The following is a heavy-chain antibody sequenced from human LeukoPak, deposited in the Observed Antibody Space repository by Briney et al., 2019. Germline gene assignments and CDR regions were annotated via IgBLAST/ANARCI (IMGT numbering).Heavy chain of an antibody. CDR3: ARRYCGSTSCYYFED. J-gene: IGHJ4*02. V-gene: IGHV5-51*01. Sequence: GEYLKISCRGFGYSFTSYWFGWLRQLPGKGLQWWGIINHGDADTRYNPSFQGQVPISADTPIDPPSLQWSSLKASDTAMYYFARRYCGSTSCYYFEDWGQGSPGTVSS. CDR1: GYSFTSYW. D-gene: IGHD1-26*01. CDR2: INHGDADT.